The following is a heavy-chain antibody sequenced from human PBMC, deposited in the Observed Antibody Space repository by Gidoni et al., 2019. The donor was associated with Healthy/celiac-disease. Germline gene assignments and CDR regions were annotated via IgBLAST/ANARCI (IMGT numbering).Heavy chain of an antibody. V-gene: IGHV3-7*01. CDR3: ARDVYIHGGNSGNYYYYYGMDV. CDR2: IKQDGSEK. D-gene: IGHD2-21*02. J-gene: IGHJ6*02. Sequence: GKGLEWVANIKQDGSEKYYVDSVKGRFTISRDNAKNSLYLQMNSLRAEDTAVYYCARDVYIHGGNSGNYYYYYGMDVWGQGTTVTVSS.